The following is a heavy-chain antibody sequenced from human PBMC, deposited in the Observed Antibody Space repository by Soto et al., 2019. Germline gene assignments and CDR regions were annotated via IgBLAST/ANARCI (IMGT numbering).Heavy chain of an antibody. V-gene: IGHV5-51*01. D-gene: IGHD3-10*01. CDR1: GYSFTSYW. CDR2: IYPGDSDT. CDR3: ARHFMPDFGAYGSGRSSYYMDV. J-gene: IGHJ6*03. Sequence: GESLKISCKGSGYSFTSYWIGWVRQMPGKGLEWMGIIYPGDSDTRYSPSFQGQVTISADKSISTAYLQWSSLKASDTAMYYCARHFMPDFGAYGSGRSSYYMDVWGKGTTVTVSS.